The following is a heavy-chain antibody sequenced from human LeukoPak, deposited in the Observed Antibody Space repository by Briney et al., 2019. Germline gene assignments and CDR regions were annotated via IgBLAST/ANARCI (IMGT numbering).Heavy chain of an antibody. CDR1: GYTFSDYY. J-gene: IGHJ5*02. CDR3: ARQGGLRSNWNNWFDP. Sequence: ASVTVSCKASGYTFSDYYMHWVRQAPGQGLEWMGWINPNNGVTKFAPKFQSRVTLTRDTSITTAYMDLSSLRSDDTAVYYCARQGGLRSNWNNWFDPWGQGTLVTVSS. CDR2: INPNNGVT. V-gene: IGHV1-2*02. D-gene: IGHD5/OR15-5a*01.